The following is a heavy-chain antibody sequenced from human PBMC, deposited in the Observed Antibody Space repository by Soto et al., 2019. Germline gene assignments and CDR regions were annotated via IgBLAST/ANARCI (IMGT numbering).Heavy chain of an antibody. V-gene: IGHV4-4*02. D-gene: IGHD1-1*01. Sequence: QVQLQESGPGLVKPSGTLSLTCAVSGDSISSSNWWSWVRQAPGKGLEWIGEIDHSGATPYNPSHKSRATISVDPSKNHFSLKLTSVTAADTAVYFCARDLGTGTDFWGRGTLVTVAS. CDR1: GDSISSSNW. CDR3: ARDLGTGTDF. J-gene: IGHJ4*02. CDR2: IDHSGAT.